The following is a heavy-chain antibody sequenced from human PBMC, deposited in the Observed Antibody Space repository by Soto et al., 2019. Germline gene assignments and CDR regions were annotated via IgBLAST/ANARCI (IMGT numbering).Heavy chain of an antibody. CDR1: GFTFSSYA. CDR3: AKEGALVVTSLSLFDY. J-gene: IGHJ4*02. CDR2: ISGSGGST. D-gene: IGHD3-22*01. V-gene: IGHV3-23*01. Sequence: GGSLRLSCAASGFTFSSYAMSWVRQAPGKGLEWVSAISGSGGSTYYADSVKGRFTISRDNSKNTLYLQMNSLRAEDTAVYYCAKEGALVVTSLSLFDYWGQGTLVTVSS.